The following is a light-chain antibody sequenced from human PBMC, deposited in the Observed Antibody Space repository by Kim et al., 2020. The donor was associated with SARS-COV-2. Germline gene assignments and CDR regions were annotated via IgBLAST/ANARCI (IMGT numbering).Light chain of an antibody. CDR3: MQALQTPT. V-gene: IGKV2-28*01. Sequence: DIVMTQSPLSLPVTXGEPASISCRSSQSLLHSNGYNYLDWYLQKPGQSPQLLIYLGSNRASGVPDRFSGSGSGTDFTLKISRVEAEDVGVYYCMQALQTPTFGQGTKVDIK. J-gene: IGKJ1*01. CDR1: QSLLHSNGYNY. CDR2: LGS.